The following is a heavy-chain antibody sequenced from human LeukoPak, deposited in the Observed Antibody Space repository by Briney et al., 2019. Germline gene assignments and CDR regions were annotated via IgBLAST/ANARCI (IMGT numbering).Heavy chain of an antibody. Sequence: GGSLRLSCTASGFTFSTYAMNWVRQAPGKGLEWVSGISGSGVSTYYADSVKGRFTISRHNSKNTLYLQMNSLRAEDTAVYYCARWDWNYNWFDPWGQGTLVTVSS. CDR2: ISGSGVST. J-gene: IGHJ5*02. D-gene: IGHD1-7*01. V-gene: IGHV3-23*01. CDR1: GFTFSTYA. CDR3: ARWDWNYNWFDP.